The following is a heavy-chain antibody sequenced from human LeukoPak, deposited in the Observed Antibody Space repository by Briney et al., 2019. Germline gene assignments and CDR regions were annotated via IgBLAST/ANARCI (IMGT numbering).Heavy chain of an antibody. D-gene: IGHD1-26*01. CDR1: GLKFSDAW. V-gene: IGHV3-15*01. CDR2: IKRGGTV. Sequence: PGGSLRLSCVASGLKFSDAWVIWVRQAPGKGLEWVGRIKRGGTVDYAAPVNGRFTISRDDSKNTVYLQINSLKIEDTAVYYCKWERSVYYGMDVWGQGTTVTVSS. CDR3: KWERSVYYGMDV. J-gene: IGHJ6*02.